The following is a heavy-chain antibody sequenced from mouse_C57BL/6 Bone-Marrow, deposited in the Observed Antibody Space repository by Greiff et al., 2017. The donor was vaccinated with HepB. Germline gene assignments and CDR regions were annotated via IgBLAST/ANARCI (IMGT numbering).Heavy chain of an antibody. J-gene: IGHJ3*01. V-gene: IGHV1-26*01. CDR1: GYTFTDYY. CDR2: INPNNGGT. CDR3: AKEKGGFRGFAY. D-gene: IGHD1-1*02. Sequence: VQLQQSGPELVKPGASVKISCKASGYTFTDYYMNWVKQSHGKSLEWIGDINPNNGGTSYNQKFKGKATLTVDKSSSTAYMELRSLTSEDSAVYYCAKEKGGFRGFAYWGQGTLVTVSA.